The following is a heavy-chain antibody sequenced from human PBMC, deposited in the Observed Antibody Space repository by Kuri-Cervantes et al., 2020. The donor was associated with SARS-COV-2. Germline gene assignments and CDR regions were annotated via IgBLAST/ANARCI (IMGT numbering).Heavy chain of an antibody. CDR3: ARERGSGTRYYYYYYMDV. J-gene: IGHJ6*03. D-gene: IGHD3-10*01. CDR2: VNHSGST. V-gene: IGHV4-34*01. Sequence: ESLKISCAVFGGSFSGYYWTWIRQPPGKGLEWIGEVNHSGSTTYNPSLRSRVTISLDTSKNQFSLNLSSVTAADTAVYYCARERGSGTRYYYYYYMDVWGTGNTV. CDR1: GGSFSGYY.